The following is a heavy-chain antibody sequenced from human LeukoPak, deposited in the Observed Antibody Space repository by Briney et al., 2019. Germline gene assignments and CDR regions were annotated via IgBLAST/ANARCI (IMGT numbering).Heavy chain of an antibody. J-gene: IGHJ4*02. CDR2: INHSGST. CDR3: ARGGAERITMVRGVIFPFDY. D-gene: IGHD3-10*01. CDR1: GGSFSGYY. Sequence: PSETLSLTCAVYGGSFSGYYWSWIRQPPGKGLEWIGEINHSGSTNYNPSLKSRVTISVDTSKNQFSLKLSSVTAADTAVYYCARGGAERITMVRGVIFPFDYWGQGTLVTVSS. V-gene: IGHV4-34*01.